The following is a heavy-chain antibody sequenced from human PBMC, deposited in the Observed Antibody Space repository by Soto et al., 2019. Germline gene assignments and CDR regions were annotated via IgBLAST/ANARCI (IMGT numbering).Heavy chain of an antibody. CDR1: GYSFTSYW. CDR2: IYPGDSDT. D-gene: IGHD5-12*01. J-gene: IGHJ6*02. CDR3: ASLGEGFGYSGYDSRYYYYGMDV. Sequence: GESLKISCKGSGYSFTSYWIGWVRQMPGKGLEWMGIIYPGDSDTRYSPSFQGQVTISADKSISTAYLQWSSLKASDTAMYYCASLGEGFGYSGYDSRYYYYGMDVWGQGTTVTVSS. V-gene: IGHV5-51*01.